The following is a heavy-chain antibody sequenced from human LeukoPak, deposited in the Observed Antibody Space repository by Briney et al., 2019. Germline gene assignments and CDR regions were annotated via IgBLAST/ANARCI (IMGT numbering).Heavy chain of an antibody. Sequence: GGSLRLSCAASGFDFSGYAMSWVRRAPGMGLEWVSFISSTGSTTYYADSVKGRFTISSDISKNTVYLQMNSLRAEDTAVYYCAKDHRYCRGGTCHSGFDYWGQGTLVTVSS. CDR2: ISSTGSTT. CDR1: GFDFSGYA. CDR3: AKDHRYCRGGTCHSGFDY. V-gene: IGHV3-23*01. J-gene: IGHJ4*02. D-gene: IGHD2-15*01.